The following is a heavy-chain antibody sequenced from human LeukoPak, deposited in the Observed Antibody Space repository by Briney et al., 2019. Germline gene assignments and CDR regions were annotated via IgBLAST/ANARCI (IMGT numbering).Heavy chain of an antibody. J-gene: IGHJ4*02. V-gene: IGHV1-2*02. CDR1: GYTFTGYY. D-gene: IGHD3-3*01. CDR3: ARDPDKINFWSGAGYFDY. Sequence: GASVKVSCKASGYTFTGYYMHWVRQAPGQGLEWMGWISPNSGGTNYAQKFQGRVTMTRDTSISTAYMELSRLRSDDTAVYYCARDPDKINFWSGAGYFDYWGQGTLVTVSS. CDR2: ISPNSGGT.